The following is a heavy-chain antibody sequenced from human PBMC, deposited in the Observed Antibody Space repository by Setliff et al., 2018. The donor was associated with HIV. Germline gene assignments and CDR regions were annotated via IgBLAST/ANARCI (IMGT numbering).Heavy chain of an antibody. CDR2: IYHSGTA. J-gene: IGHJ4*02. V-gene: IGHV4-38-2*02. Sequence: SETLSLTCTVSGFSISSNYYWGWVRQPPGRGLEWIGNIYHSGTAYYNPSFKTRVAISIDTSKNYVSLKLRSLTAADTAIYYCARDPRGLLSPVPRGYFDYWGQGALVTVSS. CDR1: GFSISSNYY. D-gene: IGHD3-22*01. CDR3: ARDPRGLLSPVPRGYFDY.